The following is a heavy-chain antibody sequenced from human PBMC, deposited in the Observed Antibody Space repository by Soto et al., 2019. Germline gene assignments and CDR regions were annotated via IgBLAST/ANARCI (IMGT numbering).Heavy chain of an antibody. J-gene: IGHJ4*02. V-gene: IGHV3-30*03. CDR2: ISFDGGDT. Sequence: QVQLVESGGGVVQPGRSLKLSCTASGFSLSDYGMHWVREAPGKGLGWVAFISFDGGDTYYADSLRGRFTVSRDNSKDTLYLQVNSLRDDDTAVFYCPRGRWQKYCANPYCFTFDSWGQGTLVTVSS. CDR1: GFSLSDYG. D-gene: IGHD2-21*01. CDR3: PRGRWQKYCANPYCFTFDS.